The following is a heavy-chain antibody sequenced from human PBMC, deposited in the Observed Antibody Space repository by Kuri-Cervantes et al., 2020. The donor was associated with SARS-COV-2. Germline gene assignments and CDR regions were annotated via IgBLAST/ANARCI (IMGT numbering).Heavy chain of an antibody. D-gene: IGHD3-10*01. CDR2: ISGSGGST. Sequence: GGSLRLSCAASGFTFSSYAMSWVRQAPGKGLEWVPAISGSGGSTYYADSVRGRFTISRDNAKNTLYLQMSSLRAEDTAVYYCTTGWFETFDYWGQGTLVTVSS. CDR3: TTGWFETFDY. V-gene: IGHV3-23*01. CDR1: GFTFSSYA. J-gene: IGHJ4*02.